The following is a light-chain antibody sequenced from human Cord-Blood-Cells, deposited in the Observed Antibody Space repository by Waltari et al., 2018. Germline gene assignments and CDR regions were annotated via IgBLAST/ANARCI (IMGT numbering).Light chain of an antibody. Sequence: QLTQSKSFLSASVGDRVTITCRVSQGISSYLAWYQQKPGKAPKLLIYAASTLQSGVPSRFSGSGSETEFTLTISSLQPEDFATYYCQQLNSYPITFGQGTRLVI. CDR2: AAS. V-gene: IGKV1-9*01. J-gene: IGKJ5*01. CDR3: QQLNSYPIT. CDR1: QGISSY.